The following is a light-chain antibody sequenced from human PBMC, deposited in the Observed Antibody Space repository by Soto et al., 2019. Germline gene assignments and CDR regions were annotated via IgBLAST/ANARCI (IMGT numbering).Light chain of an antibody. J-gene: IGLJ1*01. CDR2: EVS. Sequence: QSALTQPPSASGSPGQSVTISCTGTSSDVGGYNYVSCYQQHPGKAPKLMIYEVSERPSGVPDRFSGSKSSNTASLTVSGLQVEDEAEYCWFSFTTTSTQVFGTGTKITVL. CDR3: FSFTTTSTQV. V-gene: IGLV2-8*01. CDR1: SSDVGGYNY.